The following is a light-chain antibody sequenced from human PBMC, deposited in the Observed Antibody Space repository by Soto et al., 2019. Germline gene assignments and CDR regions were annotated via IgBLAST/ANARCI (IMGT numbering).Light chain of an antibody. Sequence: QSVLTQPASVSGSPGQSITISCAGTDGDVGTYNYVSWYQQHPGKAPKLMIYEVIRRPSGISNRFSGSKSGNTASLTISALQTEDEADYYCSSYTTSSTVVFGGGTQLTVL. CDR1: DGDVGTYNY. V-gene: IGLV2-14*01. J-gene: IGLJ3*02. CDR2: EVI. CDR3: SSYTTSSTVV.